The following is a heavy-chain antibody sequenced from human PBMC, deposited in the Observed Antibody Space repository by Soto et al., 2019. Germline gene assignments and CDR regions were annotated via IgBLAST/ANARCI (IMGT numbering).Heavy chain of an antibody. D-gene: IGHD2-2*03. CDR3: ARDWMK. V-gene: IGHV4-34*02. J-gene: IGHJ4*02. Sequence: QVQLQQWGAGLLKPSETLSLTCGVYGGSFSGYYWTWIRQPPGKGLEWIGEITHSGSTNYNPSLKSRVSISIDTSQNQFSLKLASVPDADTAVYYCARDWMKWGQGTLVTVSS. CDR1: GGSFSGYY. CDR2: ITHSGST.